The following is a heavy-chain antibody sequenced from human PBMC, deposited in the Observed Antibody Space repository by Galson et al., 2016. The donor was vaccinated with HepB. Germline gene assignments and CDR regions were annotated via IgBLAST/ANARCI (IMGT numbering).Heavy chain of an antibody. J-gene: IGHJ2*01. D-gene: IGHD6-13*01. CDR1: GDSVSSHSVT. CDR2: TYYRSKWCN. V-gene: IGHV6-1*01. Sequence: CAISGDSVSSHSVTWNWIRQSPSRGLEWLGRTYYRSKWCNDYAVSVKSRMTINPDTSKNQFSLQLNSVTPEDTAVYYCARRGSKEKGYFDLWGRGTLVTVSS. CDR3: ARRGSKEKGYFDL.